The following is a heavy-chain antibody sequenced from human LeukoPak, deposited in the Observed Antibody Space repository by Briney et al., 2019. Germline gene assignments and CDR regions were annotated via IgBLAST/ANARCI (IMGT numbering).Heavy chain of an antibody. D-gene: IGHD6-25*01. Sequence: SETLSLTCTVSGGSISSYYWSWIRQPPGKGLEWIGYIYYSGSTNYNPSLKSRVTISVDTSKNQFSLKLSSVTAADTAVYYCAREFQRRLGQYAFDIWGQGTMVTVSS. V-gene: IGHV4-59*01. CDR1: GGSISSYY. CDR3: AREFQRRLGQYAFDI. CDR2: IYYSGST. J-gene: IGHJ3*02.